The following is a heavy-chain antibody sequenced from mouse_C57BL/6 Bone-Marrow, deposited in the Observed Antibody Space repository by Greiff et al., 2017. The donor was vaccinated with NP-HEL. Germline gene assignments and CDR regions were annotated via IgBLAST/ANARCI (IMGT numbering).Heavy chain of an antibody. J-gene: IGHJ4*01. CDR3: ARWGIYYGYALYYAMDY. CDR2: IDPENGDT. V-gene: IGHV14-4*01. CDR1: GFNIKDDY. D-gene: IGHD2-2*01. Sequence: VQLQQSGAELVRPGASVKLSCTASGFNIKDDYMHWVKQRPEQGLEWIGWIDPENGDTEYASKFQGKATITADTSSNTAYLQLSSLTSEDSAVYYCARWGIYYGYALYYAMDYWGQGTSVTVSS.